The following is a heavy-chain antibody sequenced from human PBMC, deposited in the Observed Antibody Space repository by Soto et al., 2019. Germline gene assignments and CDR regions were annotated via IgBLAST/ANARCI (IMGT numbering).Heavy chain of an antibody. J-gene: IGHJ4*02. CDR3: ARGSKDAYPVSRIFDF. CDR1: GTTFGSRA. D-gene: IGHD4-17*01. CDR2: ITYTGGAA. V-gene: IGHV3-23*01. Sequence: GGSLRLSCVASGTTFGSRAMSWVRQAPGKGLEWVSNITYTGGAANYADSVRGRITISRDNSKQTLYLQTTSLTADDSAVYFCARGSKDAYPVSRIFDFWGRGTLGNLS.